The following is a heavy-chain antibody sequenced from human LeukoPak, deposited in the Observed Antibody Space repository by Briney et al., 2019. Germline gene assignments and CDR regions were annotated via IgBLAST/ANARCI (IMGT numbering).Heavy chain of an antibody. Sequence: SETLSLTCTVSGGSISSSSYYWGWIRQPPGKGLEWIGNIYYSGSTYYNPSLKSRVTISVDTSKNQFSLKLSSVTATDTAVYYCARGSSMTTHNCFDPWGQGTLVTVSS. CDR2: IYYSGST. D-gene: IGHD4-11*01. CDR1: GGSISSSSYY. V-gene: IGHV4-39*07. CDR3: ARGSSMTTHNCFDP. J-gene: IGHJ5*02.